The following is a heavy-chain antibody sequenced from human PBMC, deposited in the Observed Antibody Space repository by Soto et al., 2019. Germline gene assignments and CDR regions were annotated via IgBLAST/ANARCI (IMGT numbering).Heavy chain of an antibody. V-gene: IGHV3-13*01. CDR2: IGTAGDT. CDR3: ARDSRDSYGMDV. J-gene: IGHJ6*02. CDR1: GFTFSSYD. Sequence: EVQLVESGGSLVQPGGSLRLSCAASGFTFSSYDMHWVRQATGKGLEWVSAIGTAGDTYYPGSVKGRFTISRENAKNSLYLQMNSLRAGDTAVYYCARDSRDSYGMDVWGQGTTVTVSS.